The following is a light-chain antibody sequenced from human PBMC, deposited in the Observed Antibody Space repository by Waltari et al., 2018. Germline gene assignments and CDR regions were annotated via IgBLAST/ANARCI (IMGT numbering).Light chain of an antibody. CDR2: TSS. CDR1: QNINIY. Sequence: DIQMTQSPSSLSASVGDTVTITCRTSQNINIYLNWYQHRPGKAPKILIYTSSNLQSGVPSRFSGSGSGTYFTLTITNLQPEDFTTYYCQQSITTPTFGPGTKVNFK. CDR3: QQSITTPT. J-gene: IGKJ3*01. V-gene: IGKV1-39*01.